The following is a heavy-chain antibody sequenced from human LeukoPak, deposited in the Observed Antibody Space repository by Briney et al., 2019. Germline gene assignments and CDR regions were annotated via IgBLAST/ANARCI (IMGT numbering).Heavy chain of an antibody. Sequence: SETLSLTCTVSGGSMSSSSYYWGWLRQPPGKGLEWIVSIYYSGSTYYNPSLKSRVTISVDTSKNQFSLKLSSVTAADTAVYYCARGWDSSFDYWGQGTLVTVSS. V-gene: IGHV4-39*07. CDR1: GGSMSSSSYY. D-gene: IGHD3-22*01. CDR3: ARGWDSSFDY. J-gene: IGHJ4*02. CDR2: IYYSGST.